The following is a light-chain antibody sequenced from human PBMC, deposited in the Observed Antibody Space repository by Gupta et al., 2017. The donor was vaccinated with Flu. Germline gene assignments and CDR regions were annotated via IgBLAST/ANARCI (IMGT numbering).Light chain of an antibody. CDR1: QLVSNY. J-gene: IGKJ4*01. Sequence: PATLSLSQGERAPLSCRANQLVSNYFACYQQKPGQAPRLLIYDASNRASGLPARFSGSGSWTEFTLTISSREPEDFAIYYCQHRSNCPLTFGRGTKVDIK. CDR3: QHRSNCPLT. CDR2: DAS. V-gene: IGKV3-11*01.